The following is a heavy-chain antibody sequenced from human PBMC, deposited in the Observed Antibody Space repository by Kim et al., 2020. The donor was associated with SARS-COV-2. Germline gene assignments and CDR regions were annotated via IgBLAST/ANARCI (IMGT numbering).Heavy chain of an antibody. V-gene: IGHV1-69*04. Sequence: SVKVSCKASGGTFSSYAISWVRQAPGQGLEWMGRIIPILGIANYAQKFQGRVTITADKSTSTAYMELSSLRSEDTAVYYCARDPPSMVRGVIWFDPWGQ. CDR3: ARDPPSMVRGVIWFDP. J-gene: IGHJ5*02. CDR2: IIPILGIA. D-gene: IGHD3-10*01. CDR1: GGTFSSYA.